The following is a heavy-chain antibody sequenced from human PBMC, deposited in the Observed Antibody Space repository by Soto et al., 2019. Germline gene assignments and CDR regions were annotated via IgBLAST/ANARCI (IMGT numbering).Heavy chain of an antibody. D-gene: IGHD3-22*01. J-gene: IGHJ4*02. Sequence: PVGSLRLSCSASGFTFSRYDMHWVRQGTGKGLEWVSAIGTTGDTYYASSVKGRFTISRENAKNSLYLQMNSLRAGDTAIYFCARAIGPTLFDYWGQGTLVTVSS. CDR1: GFTFSRYD. V-gene: IGHV3-13*04. CDR2: IGTTGDT. CDR3: ARAIGPTLFDY.